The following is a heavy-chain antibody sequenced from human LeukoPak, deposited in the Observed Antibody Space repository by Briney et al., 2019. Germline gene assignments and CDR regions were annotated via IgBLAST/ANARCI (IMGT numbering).Heavy chain of an antibody. Sequence: PSETLSLTCAVYGGSFSGYYRSWIRQPPGKGLEWIGEINHSGSTNYNPSLNRRVTISVDTSKTQFSLKLSSVTAADTAVYYCARGKWSSGWYFDYWGQGTLVTVSS. J-gene: IGHJ4*02. CDR1: GGSFSGYY. D-gene: IGHD6-19*01. CDR2: INHSGST. V-gene: IGHV4-34*01. CDR3: ARGKWSSGWYFDY.